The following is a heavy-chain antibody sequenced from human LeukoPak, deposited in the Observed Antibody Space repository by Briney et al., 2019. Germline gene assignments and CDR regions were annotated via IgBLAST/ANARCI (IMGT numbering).Heavy chain of an antibody. J-gene: IGHJ6*02. V-gene: IGHV1-8*01. Sequence: ASVKVSCKASGYTFTSYDINWVRQATGQGLEWMGWMNPNSGNTGCAQKFQGRVTMTRNTSISTAYMELSSLRSEDTAVYYCARYYYYYGMDVWGQGTTVTVSS. CDR2: MNPNSGNT. CDR3: ARYYYYYGMDV. CDR1: GYTFTSYD.